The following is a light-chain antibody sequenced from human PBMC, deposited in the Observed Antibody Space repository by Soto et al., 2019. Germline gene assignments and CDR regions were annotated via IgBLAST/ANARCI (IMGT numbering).Light chain of an antibody. Sequence: QSVLTQPASVSGSLGQSITISCTGTTGDIGGYDRVSWYQQYPGKAPKLLISDVSFRPSGVSYRFSGSKSGNTASLTIADLQAVDESDYHCSSYTSSDSGVFGGGTKVTVL. CDR1: TGDIGGYDR. CDR3: SSYTSSDSGV. J-gene: IGLJ3*02. V-gene: IGLV2-14*01. CDR2: DVS.